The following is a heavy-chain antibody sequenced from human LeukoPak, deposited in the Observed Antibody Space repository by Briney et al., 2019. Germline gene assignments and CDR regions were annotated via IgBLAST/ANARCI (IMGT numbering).Heavy chain of an antibody. V-gene: IGHV1-69*13. J-gene: IGHJ6*02. CDR2: IIPIFGTA. CDR1: VGTFSSYA. Sequence: ASVKVSCKASVGTFSSYAISWVRQAPGQGLEWMGGIIPIFGTANYAQKFQGRVTITADESTSTAYMELSSLRSEDTAVYYCARGSSSRHRSPYYYGMDVWGQGTTVTVSS. CDR3: ARGSSSRHRSPYYYGMDV. D-gene: IGHD6-13*01.